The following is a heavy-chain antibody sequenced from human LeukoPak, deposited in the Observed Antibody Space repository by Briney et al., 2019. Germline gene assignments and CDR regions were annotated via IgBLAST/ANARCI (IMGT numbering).Heavy chain of an antibody. CDR1: GDSVSSNSAV. Sequence: SQTLSLTCAISGDSVSSNSAVWNWIRQSPSRGLEWLGRTYYRSKWYNDYAVSVKSRITINPDTSNNQFSLQLNSVTPEDTAVYYCARDLGFGLRGFDYWGQGTQVTVSS. J-gene: IGHJ4*02. CDR3: ARDLGFGLRGFDY. V-gene: IGHV6-1*01. D-gene: IGHD3/OR15-3a*01. CDR2: TYYRSKWYN.